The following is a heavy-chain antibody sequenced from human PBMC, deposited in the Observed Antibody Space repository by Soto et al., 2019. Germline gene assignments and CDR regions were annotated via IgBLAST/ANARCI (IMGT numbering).Heavy chain of an antibody. J-gene: IGHJ4*02. CDR3: ARESGSSGWGNFDY. D-gene: IGHD6-19*01. V-gene: IGHV4-4*02. CDR1: SGSISSSNW. Sequence: SETLSLTCAVSSGSISSSNWWSWVRQPPGKGLEWIGEIYHSGSTNYNPSLKSRVTISVDKSKNQFSLKLSSVTAADTAVYYCARESGSSGWGNFDYWGQGTWSPSPQ. CDR2: IYHSGST.